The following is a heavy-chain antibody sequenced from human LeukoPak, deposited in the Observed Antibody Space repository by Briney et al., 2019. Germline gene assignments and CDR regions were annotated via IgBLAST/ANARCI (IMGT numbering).Heavy chain of an antibody. CDR2: ISGSGGST. V-gene: IGHV3-23*01. Sequence: GRSLRLSCAASGFTFSSYAMSWVRQAPGKGLEWVSAISGSGGSTYYADSVKGRFTISRDNSKNTLYLQMNSLRAEDTAVYYCAKDRGPPWVYGLYDYYYYGMDVWGQGTTVTVSS. CDR3: AKDRGPPWVYGLYDYYYYGMDV. CDR1: GFTFSSYA. D-gene: IGHD6-13*01. J-gene: IGHJ6*02.